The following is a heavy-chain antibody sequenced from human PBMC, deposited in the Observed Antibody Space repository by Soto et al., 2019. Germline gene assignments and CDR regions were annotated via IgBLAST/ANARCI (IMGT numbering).Heavy chain of an antibody. J-gene: IGHJ6*02. CDR1: GYTFTSYD. V-gene: IGHV1-8*01. CDR3: ARGLVGAYDYYGMDV. CDR2: MNPNSGNT. D-gene: IGHD1-26*01. Sequence: QVQLVQSGAEVKKPGASVKVSCKASGYTFTSYDINWVRQATGQGLEWMGWMNPNSGNTGYAQKFQGRVNMTRHNSIRTAYMELSSLRSEDTAVYYCARGLVGAYDYYGMDVWGQGTTVTVSS.